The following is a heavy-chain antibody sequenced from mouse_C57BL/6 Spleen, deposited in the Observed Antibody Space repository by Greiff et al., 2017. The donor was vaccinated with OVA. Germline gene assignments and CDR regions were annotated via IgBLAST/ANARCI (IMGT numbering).Heavy chain of an antibody. CDR3: AIHEDGNYWYFDV. Sequence: VQLQESGAELVKPGASVKLSCKASGYTITEYPIHWVKQRPGQGLAWIGWFYPGSGSITYTEKFQDKATLTADKSSHTVYMELRRLTSEDSAVYFCAIHEDGNYWYFDVGGTGPTVTVSS. CDR2: FYPGSGSI. V-gene: IGHV1-62-2*01. J-gene: IGHJ1*03. CDR1: GYTITEYP. D-gene: IGHD2-1*01.